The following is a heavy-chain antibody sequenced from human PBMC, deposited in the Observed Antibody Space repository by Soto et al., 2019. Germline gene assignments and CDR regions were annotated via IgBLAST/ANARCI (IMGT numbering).Heavy chain of an antibody. CDR3: ARGGDIVVVVADNNFDY. V-gene: IGHV1-2*04. CDR1: GYTFTGYY. Sequence: ASVKVSCKASGYTFTGYYMHWVRQAPGQGLEWMGWINPNSGGTNYAQKFQGWVTMTRDTSISTAYMELSRLRSDDTAVYYCARGGDIVVVVADNNFDYWGQGTLVTVSS. D-gene: IGHD2-15*01. CDR2: INPNSGGT. J-gene: IGHJ4*02.